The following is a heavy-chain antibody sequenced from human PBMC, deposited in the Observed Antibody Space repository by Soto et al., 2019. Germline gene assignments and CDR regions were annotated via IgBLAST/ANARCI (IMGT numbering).Heavy chain of an antibody. V-gene: IGHV3-15*07. J-gene: IGHJ4*02. D-gene: IGHD4-17*01. CDR1: GFTFSNAW. CDR2: IKSKIDGGTK. CDR3: TVWGDYSSILRE. Sequence: EVQLVESGGGLVKPGGSLRLSCAASGFTFSNAWMNWVRQAPGKGLEWVGRIKSKIDGGTKDYHAHVKGRCSISRDDSTNTPYLQMNSLKTEDTAVYYCTVWGDYSSILREWGQGTLGTVSS.